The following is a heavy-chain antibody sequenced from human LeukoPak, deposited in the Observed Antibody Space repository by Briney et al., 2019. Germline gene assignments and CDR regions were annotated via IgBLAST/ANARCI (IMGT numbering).Heavy chain of an antibody. V-gene: IGHV4-4*07. CDR2: VYTSGST. CDR1: GGSISGYY. J-gene: IGHJ3*02. CDR3: ARLITGTTTAFDI. Sequence: PSETLSLTCSVSGGSISGYYWTWIRQPAGKGLEWIGRVYTSGSTHYNPSLKTRLTMSVDTSKNQFSLKLSSVIAADTAVYYCARLITGTTTAFDIWGQGTMVTVFS. D-gene: IGHD1-7*01.